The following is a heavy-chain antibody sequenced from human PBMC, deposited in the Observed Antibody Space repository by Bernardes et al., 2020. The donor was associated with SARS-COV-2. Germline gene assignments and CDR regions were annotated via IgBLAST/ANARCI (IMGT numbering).Heavy chain of an antibody. V-gene: IGHV3-7*04. CDR1: GFTFSRYW. Sequence: GGSLRLSRAASGFTFSRYWMVWVRQAPGKGLEWVANIKQDGSDKYYVDSVKGRFTISRDNAKNSLYLQMNSLRGEDTAVYYCARTGDDFWGQGTLVTVSS. CDR3: ARTGDDF. J-gene: IGHJ4*02. CDR2: IKQDGSDK.